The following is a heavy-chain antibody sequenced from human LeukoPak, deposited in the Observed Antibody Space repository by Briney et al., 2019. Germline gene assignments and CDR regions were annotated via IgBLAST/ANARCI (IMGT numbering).Heavy chain of an antibody. CDR3: AREGAQYSGSYLSY. D-gene: IGHD1-26*01. CDR1: GYTFTSYD. J-gene: IGHJ4*02. CDR2: MNPNSGNT. V-gene: IGHV1-8*01. Sequence: ASVKVSCKASGYTFTSYDINWVRQATGQGLEWMGWMNPNSGNTGYAQKFQGRVTMTRNTSISTAYMELSSLRSEDTAVYYCAREGAQYSGSYLSYWGQGTLVTVSS.